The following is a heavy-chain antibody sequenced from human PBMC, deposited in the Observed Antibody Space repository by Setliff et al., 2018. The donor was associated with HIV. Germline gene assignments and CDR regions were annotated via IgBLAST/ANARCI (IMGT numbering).Heavy chain of an antibody. CDR2: INPNSGDT. CDR1: GYTFTGYY. J-gene: IGHJ4*02. CDR3: ARGQYCGGDCYSV. V-gene: IGHV1-2*02. Sequence: ASVKVSCKASGYTFTGYYMHWVRQAPGQGLEWMGWINPNSGDTNYAQKFQGRVTMTRDTSISTAYMELSRLRSDGTAVYYCARGQYCGGDCYSVWGQRTLVTVSS. D-gene: IGHD2-21*02.